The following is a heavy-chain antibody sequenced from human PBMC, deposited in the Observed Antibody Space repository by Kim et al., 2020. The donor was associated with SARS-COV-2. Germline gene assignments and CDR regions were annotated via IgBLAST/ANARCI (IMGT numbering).Heavy chain of an antibody. CDR3: ARDLGVAVAGTGDY. V-gene: IGHV3-30*07. Sequence: ADDVEGRFNSSIDNSKNTLYLQMNSLRAEDTAVYYCARDLGVAVAGTGDYWGQGTLVTVSS. D-gene: IGHD6-19*01. J-gene: IGHJ4*02.